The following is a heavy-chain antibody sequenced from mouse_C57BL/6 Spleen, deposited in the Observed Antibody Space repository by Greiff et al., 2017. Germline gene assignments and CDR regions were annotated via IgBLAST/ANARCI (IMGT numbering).Heavy chain of an antibody. Sequence: VQLQQSGPGLVQPSQRLSITCTVSGFSLTSYGVHWVRQPPGKGLEWLGVIWSGGSTDYNAAFISRLSISKDNSKSQVFFKMNSLQADDTAIYYCAKKGNYSNYYAMDYWGQGTSVTVSS. V-gene: IGHV2-4*01. J-gene: IGHJ4*01. D-gene: IGHD2-5*01. CDR1: GFSLTSYG. CDR3: AKKGNYSNYYAMDY. CDR2: IWSGGST.